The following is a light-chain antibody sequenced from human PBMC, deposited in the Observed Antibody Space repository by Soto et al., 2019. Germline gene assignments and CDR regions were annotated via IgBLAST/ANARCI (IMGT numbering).Light chain of an antibody. Sequence: QSALPQPASVSGSPGQSITISCTGTSSDVGGYNYVSWYQQHPGNAPKLMIYDVRNRPSGVSNRFPGSKSGNTASLTISGLQAEDEADYYCSSYTSSSTPVVFGGGTKLTVL. CDR1: SSDVGGYNY. V-gene: IGLV2-14*01. J-gene: IGLJ2*01. CDR3: SSYTSSSTPVV. CDR2: DVR.